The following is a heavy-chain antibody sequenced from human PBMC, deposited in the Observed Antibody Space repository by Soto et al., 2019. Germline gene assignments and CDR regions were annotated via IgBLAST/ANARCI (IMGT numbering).Heavy chain of an antibody. CDR1: GYTFTNYY. V-gene: IGHV1-46*01. CDR2: INPTSGST. J-gene: IGHJ4*02. Sequence: QVQLVQSGAEVKKPGASVKVSCRASGYTFTNYYIHWVRQAPGQGLEWLAIINPTSGSTNYAQEFQGRISLTMDTSTSTVYMELSGLRSEDTAMFYCARDLAEDDHWGQGTLVTVSS. CDR3: ARDLAEDDH. D-gene: IGHD3-3*02.